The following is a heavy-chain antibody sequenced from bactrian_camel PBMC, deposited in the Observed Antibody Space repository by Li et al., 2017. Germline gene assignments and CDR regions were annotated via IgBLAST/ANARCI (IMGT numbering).Heavy chain of an antibody. CDR3: AARGPYCYTKLSVADFTY. V-gene: IGHV3S53*01. CDR1: GYYSSYC. D-gene: IGHD2*01. Sequence: HVQLVESGGGSVQAGGSLRLACTHSGYYSSYCLGWFRQAPGKEREGVAAIDADGTTSYSDSVKGRFTVATDNAKNTVYLQMNSLKPEDTAMYYCAARGPYCYTKLSVADFTYWGQGTQVTVS. J-gene: IGHJ6*01. CDR2: IDADGTT.